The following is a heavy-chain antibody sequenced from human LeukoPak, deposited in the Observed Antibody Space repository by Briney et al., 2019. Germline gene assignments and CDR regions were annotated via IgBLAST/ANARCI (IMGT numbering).Heavy chain of an antibody. D-gene: IGHD3-10*01. J-gene: IGHJ5*02. V-gene: IGHV3-30*02. CDR2: IRYDGNTK. Sequence: GGSLRLSCAASGFTFNSNGMHWVRQAPGKGLEWVAFIRYDGNTKYYADSVKGRFTISRDNSKSTVYLQMNSLRVEDAAVYYCSKDLTSDFGGDLDPWGQGTLVTVSS. CDR1: GFTFNSNG. CDR3: SKDLTSDFGGDLDP.